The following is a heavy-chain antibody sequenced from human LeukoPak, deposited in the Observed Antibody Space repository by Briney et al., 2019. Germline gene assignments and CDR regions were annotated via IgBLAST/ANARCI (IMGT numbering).Heavy chain of an antibody. CDR2: INPNSGGT. CDR1: GYTFTGYY. J-gene: IGHJ3*02. Sequence: ASVKVSCKASGYTFTGYYMHWVRQAPGQGLEWMGWINPNSGGTNYAQKFQGRVTMTRDTSISTAYMELSRLRSDDTGVYYCASTTGTTQSDAFDIWGQGTMVTVSS. CDR3: ASTTGTTQSDAFDI. V-gene: IGHV1-2*02. D-gene: IGHD1-1*01.